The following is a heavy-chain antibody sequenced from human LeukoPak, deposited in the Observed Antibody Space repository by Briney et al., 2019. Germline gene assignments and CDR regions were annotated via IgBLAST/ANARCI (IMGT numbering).Heavy chain of an antibody. CDR3: ARPKVGYGGSSD. Sequence: PGGSLRLSCAASGFTFSSYEMNWVRQAPGKGLEWVSSISSSGSAMYYADSVKGRFTISRDNAKNSLYLQMNSLRAEDTAVYYCARPKVGYGGSSDWGPGTLVTVSS. J-gene: IGHJ4*02. CDR2: ISSSGSAM. D-gene: IGHD4-23*01. V-gene: IGHV3-48*03. CDR1: GFTFSSYE.